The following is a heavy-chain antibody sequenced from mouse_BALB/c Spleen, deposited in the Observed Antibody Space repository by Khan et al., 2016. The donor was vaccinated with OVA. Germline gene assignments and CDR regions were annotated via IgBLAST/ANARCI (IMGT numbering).Heavy chain of an antibody. CDR2: ISPNSDGS. V-gene: IGHV1S136*01. J-gene: IGHJ3*01. Sequence: EVQLQQSGPELVKPGASVKMSCKASGYTFTSYVMHWVKQKPGQGLEWIGYISPNSDGSKYNEKFRGKATLTSDKSSSTASMELSSLTSEDSAVLYCLWSRYYYGSAFEGFAYWGQGTLVTVSA. D-gene: IGHD1-1*01. CDR1: GYTFTSYV. CDR3: LWSRYYYGSAFEGFAY.